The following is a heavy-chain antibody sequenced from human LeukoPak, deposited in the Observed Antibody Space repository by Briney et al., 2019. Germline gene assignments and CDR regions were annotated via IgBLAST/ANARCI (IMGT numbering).Heavy chain of an antibody. V-gene: IGHV1-18*01. CDR3: ARSDHYSNFTFDP. Sequence: AAVKVSCMPSVYSFTSYGLSWVRQAPGRGLEWMGWISPYNGNTNYAQTLQGRVTMTTDTSTSTAYMELRSLRSDDTAVYYCARSDHYSNFTFDPWGQGTLVTVSS. D-gene: IGHD4-11*01. J-gene: IGHJ5*02. CDR1: VYSFTSYG. CDR2: ISPYNGNT.